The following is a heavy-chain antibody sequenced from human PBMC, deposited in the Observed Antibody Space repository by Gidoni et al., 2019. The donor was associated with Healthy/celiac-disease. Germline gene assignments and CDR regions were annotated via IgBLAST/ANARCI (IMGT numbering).Heavy chain of an antibody. J-gene: IGHJ6*02. D-gene: IGHD2-2*01. V-gene: IGHV4-31*03. CDR3: ARDPGGSTSPYYYYGMDV. CDR2: IYYSGST. CDR1: GGSISSGGYY. Sequence: QVQLQESGPGLVKPSQTLSLTCTVSGGSISSGGYYWSWIRQHPGKGLEWIGYIYYSGSTYYNPSLKSRVTISVDTSKNQFSLKLSSVTAADTAVYYCARDPGGSTSPYYYYGMDVWGQGTTVTVSS.